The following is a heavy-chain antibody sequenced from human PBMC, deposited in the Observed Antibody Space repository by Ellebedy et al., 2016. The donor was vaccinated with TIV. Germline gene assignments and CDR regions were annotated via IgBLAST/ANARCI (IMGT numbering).Heavy chain of an antibody. V-gene: IGHV1-8*01. CDR2: MNPNSGNT. D-gene: IGHD3-22*01. J-gene: IGHJ6*02. CDR1: GYTFTSYD. CDR3: ARDFCYYDSSGYYYYYYGMDV. Sequence: AASVKVSCKASGYTFTSYDINWVRQATGQGLEWMGWMNPNSGNTGYAQKFQGRVTMTRNTSISTAYMELSSLISEDTAVYYCARDFCYYDSSGYYYYYYGMDVWGQGTTVTVSS.